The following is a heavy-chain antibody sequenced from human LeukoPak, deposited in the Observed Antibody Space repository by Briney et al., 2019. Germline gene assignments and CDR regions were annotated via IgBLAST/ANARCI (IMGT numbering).Heavy chain of an antibody. CDR1: GGSISGYY. CDR2: IYYSGST. D-gene: IGHD6-13*01. V-gene: IGHV4-59*08. CDR3: ARHGGSSWYREWDY. Sequence: PSETLSLTCNVSGGSISGYYWSWIRQPPGKGLDWIGYIYYSGSTNYNPSLKSRVTISVDTSKNQFSLKLSSVTAADTAVYYCARHGGSSWYREWDYWGQGTLVTVSS. J-gene: IGHJ4*02.